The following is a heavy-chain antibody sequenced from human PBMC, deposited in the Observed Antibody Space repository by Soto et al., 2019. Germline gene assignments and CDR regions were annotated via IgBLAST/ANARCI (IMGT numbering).Heavy chain of an antibody. CDR1: GCSISSYY. D-gene: IGHD6-13*01. CDR2: IYYSGST. CDR3: ARAPPIAAAGVFDY. V-gene: IGHV4-59*01. J-gene: IGHJ4*02. Sequence: PSEILSLTCTVSGCSISSYYWSWIRQPPGKGLEWIGYIYYSGSTNYNPSLKSRVTISVDTSKNQFSLKLSSVTAADTAVYYCARAPPIAAAGVFDYWGQGTLVTVSS.